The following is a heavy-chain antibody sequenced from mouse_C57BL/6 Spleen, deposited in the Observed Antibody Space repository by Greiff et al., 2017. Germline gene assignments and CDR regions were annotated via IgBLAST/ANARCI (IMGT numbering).Heavy chain of an antibody. CDR2: IDPSDSYT. D-gene: IGHD3-2*02. V-gene: IGHV1-69*01. CDR1: GYTFTSYW. Sequence: VKLQQPGAELVMPGASVKLSCKASGYTFTSYWMHWVKQRPGQGLEWIGEIDPSDSYTNYNQKFKGKSTLTVDKSSSTAYMQLSSLTSEDSAVYYCARGDSSGFPAWFAYWGQGTLVTVSA. CDR3: ARGDSSGFPAWFAY. J-gene: IGHJ3*01.